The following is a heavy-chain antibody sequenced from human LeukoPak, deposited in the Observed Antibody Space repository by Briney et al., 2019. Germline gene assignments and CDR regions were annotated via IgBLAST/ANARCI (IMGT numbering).Heavy chain of an antibody. J-gene: IGHJ6*02. CDR3: PRPYGSGSYYPPSGMAV. CDR2: INPDGSTT. V-gene: IGHV3-74*01. D-gene: IGHD3-10*01. Sequence: GGSLRLSCAASKFTFSSYWMHWVRQAPGKGLVWVSRINPDGSTTNYADSVKGRFTISRDNAKNTLYLQMNSLRAEDTAVYYCPRPYGSGSYYPPSGMAVGAQGPTATVS. CDR1: KFTFSSYW.